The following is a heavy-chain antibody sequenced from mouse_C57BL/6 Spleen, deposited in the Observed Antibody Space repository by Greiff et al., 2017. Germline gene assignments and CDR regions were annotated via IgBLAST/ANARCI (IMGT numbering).Heavy chain of an antibody. J-gene: IGHJ3*01. V-gene: IGHV1-52*01. CDR3: AREADGYYVWFAY. CDR2: IDPSDSET. D-gene: IGHD2-3*01. Sequence: QVQLQQPGAELVRPGSSVKLSCKASGYTFTSYWMHWVKQRPIQGLEWIGNIDPSDSETHYNQKFKDKATLTVDKSSSTAYMQLSSLTSEDSAVYYCAREADGYYVWFAYWGQGTLVTVSA. CDR1: GYTFTSYW.